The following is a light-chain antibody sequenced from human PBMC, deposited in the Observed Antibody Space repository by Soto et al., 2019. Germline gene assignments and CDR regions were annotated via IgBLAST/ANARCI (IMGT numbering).Light chain of an antibody. Sequence: EIVLTQSPATLSLSPGERATLSCRASQSVNSYLAWYQRKPGQAPRLLITDASNRATGIPARFSGSGSGTDFPLTISSLEPEDFAVYYCQQRSTWPRITFGGGTKVEIK. CDR3: QQRSTWPRIT. V-gene: IGKV3-11*01. CDR2: DAS. CDR1: QSVNSY. J-gene: IGKJ4*01.